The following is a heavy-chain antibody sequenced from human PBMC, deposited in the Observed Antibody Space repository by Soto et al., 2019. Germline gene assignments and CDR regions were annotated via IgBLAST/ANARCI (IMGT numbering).Heavy chain of an antibody. J-gene: IGHJ4*02. CDR2: ISPYDGKT. V-gene: IGHV1-18*01. Sequence: QVQLMQSGAEVKKPGASVKVSCKASGYTFIAYGLCWVRQAPGQGLEWMGWISPYDGKTDFPQRLQGRVTLTTDTSTSKDYMELRSLRADDTAVYYCARAPDLDYWGQGTLVTVSS. CDR1: GYTFIAYG. CDR3: ARAPDLDY.